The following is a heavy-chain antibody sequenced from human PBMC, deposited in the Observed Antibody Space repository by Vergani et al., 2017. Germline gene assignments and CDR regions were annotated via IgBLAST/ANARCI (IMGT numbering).Heavy chain of an antibody. V-gene: IGHV2-26*01. CDR3: ARISGWEEAFDY. Sequence: QESGPGLVKPSETLTLTCTVSGFSLSHARLGVSWIRQPPGKALEWLAHILSNDEKSYSTALKSRLTISKDTSKSQVVLNMTNMDPVDTATYYCARISGWEEAFDYWGQGTLVTVSS. CDR1: GFSLSHARLG. D-gene: IGHD1-26*01. CDR2: ILSNDEK. J-gene: IGHJ4*02.